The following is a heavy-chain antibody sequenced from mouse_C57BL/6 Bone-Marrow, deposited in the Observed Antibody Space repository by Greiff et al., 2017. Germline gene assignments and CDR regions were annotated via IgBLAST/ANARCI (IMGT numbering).Heavy chain of an antibody. J-gene: IGHJ1*03. V-gene: IGHV2-2*01. D-gene: IGHD1-1*01. CDR1: GFSLTSYG. CDR3: ARNYGSPDWYFDV. Sequence: QVQLQQSGPGLVQPSQSLSITCTVSGFSLTSYGVHWVRQSPGKGLEWLGGIWSGGSTDYNAAFISRRSISKDNSKSQVFFKMNSLQADDTAIYYCARNYGSPDWYFDVWGTGTTVTVAS. CDR2: IWSGGST.